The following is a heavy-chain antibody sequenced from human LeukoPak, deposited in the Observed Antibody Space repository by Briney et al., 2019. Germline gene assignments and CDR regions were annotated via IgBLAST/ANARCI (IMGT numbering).Heavy chain of an antibody. CDR1: GGSISSYY. V-gene: IGHV4-59*01. J-gene: IGHJ5*01. Sequence: SETLSLTCTVSGGSISSYYWSWIRQPPGKGLEWIGNIYYSGSTNFNPSLKSRVTMSVDMSKNQFSLRLTSVTAADTAVYYCARSAAGVVGAADSWGQGTLVTVSS. D-gene: IGHD1-26*01. CDR2: IYYSGST. CDR3: ARSAAGVVGAADS.